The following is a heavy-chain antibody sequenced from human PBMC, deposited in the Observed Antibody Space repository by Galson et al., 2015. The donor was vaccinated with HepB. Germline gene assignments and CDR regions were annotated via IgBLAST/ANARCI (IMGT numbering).Heavy chain of an antibody. Sequence: SLRLSCAASGFTFSRYAMSWVRQAPGKGPEWVSGISGSGGSTYYADSVKGRFTISRDNSKNTLYLQMNSLRAEDTAVYYCGREGLQSHYSYYYMDVWGKGTTVTVSS. CDR1: GFTFSRYA. CDR3: GREGLQSHYSYYYMDV. J-gene: IGHJ6*03. CDR2: ISGSGGST. D-gene: IGHD4-11*01. V-gene: IGHV3-23*01.